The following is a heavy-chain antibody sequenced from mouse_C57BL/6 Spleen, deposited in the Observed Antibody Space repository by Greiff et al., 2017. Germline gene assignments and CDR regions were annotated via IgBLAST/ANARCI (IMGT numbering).Heavy chain of an antibody. D-gene: IGHD4-1*01. V-gene: IGHV5-4*01. CDR1: GFTFSSYA. J-gene: IGHJ2*01. CDR2: ISDGGSYT. Sequence: EVQLQESGGGLVKPGGSLKLSCAASGFTFSSYAMSWVRQTPEKRLEWVATISDGGSYTYYPDNVKGRFTISRDNAKNNLYLQMSHLKSEDTAMYYCARDQTGDFDYWGQGTTLTVSS. CDR3: ARDQTGDFDY.